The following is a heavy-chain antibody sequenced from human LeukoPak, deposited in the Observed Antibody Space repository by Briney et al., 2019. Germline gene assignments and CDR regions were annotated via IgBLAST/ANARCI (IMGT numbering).Heavy chain of an antibody. V-gene: IGHV3-23*01. CDR2: ISGSGGST. Sequence: GGSLRLSCAASGFTFSSYAMSWVRQAPGKGLEWVSAISGSGGSTYYADSVKGRFTISRDNSKNTLYLQMNSLSSEDTAVYYCAKPGYCSSATSCLNWFDPWGQGTLVTVSS. J-gene: IGHJ5*02. D-gene: IGHD2-8*02. CDR1: GFTFSSYA. CDR3: AKPGYCSSATSCLNWFDP.